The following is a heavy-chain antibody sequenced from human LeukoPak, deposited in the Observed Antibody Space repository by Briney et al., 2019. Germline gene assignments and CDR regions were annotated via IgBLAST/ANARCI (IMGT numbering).Heavy chain of an antibody. V-gene: IGHV4-30-2*01. CDR2: IYLSGSS. D-gene: IGHD2-21*02. Sequence: SETLSLTCAVSGVSMGSGGYSWSWVRLPPGKGLEWIGYIYLSGSSSYNPSLKSRVTIPMDRSKNQFSLRLTSVTAADTAVYYCVSAYCGGDCYHSLLANWGQGILVTVSS. CDR1: GVSMGSGGYS. J-gene: IGHJ4*02. CDR3: VSAYCGGDCYHSLLAN.